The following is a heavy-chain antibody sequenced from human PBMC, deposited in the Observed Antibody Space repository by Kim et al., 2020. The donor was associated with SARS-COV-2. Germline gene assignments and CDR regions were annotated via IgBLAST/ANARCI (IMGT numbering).Heavy chain of an antibody. V-gene: IGHV1-8*01. J-gene: IGHJ4*02. Sequence: ASVKVSCKASGYTFTSYDITWVRQATGQGLEWMGWMNHNTGKTAYAQKFQGRVTMTKNTSTRTAYMELSSLRSEDTAVYYCATGGDFDYWGQGTLVTVSS. CDR1: GYTFTSYD. D-gene: IGHD3-10*01. CDR2: MNHNTGKT. CDR3: ATGGDFDY.